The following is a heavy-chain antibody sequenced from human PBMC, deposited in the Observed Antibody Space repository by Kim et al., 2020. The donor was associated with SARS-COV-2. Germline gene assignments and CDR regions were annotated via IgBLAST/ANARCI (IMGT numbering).Heavy chain of an antibody. V-gene: IGHV3-23*01. D-gene: IGHD3-10*01. J-gene: IGHJ2*01. CDR2: T. Sequence: TYYADSVKGRFTISRDNSKNTLYLQMNSLRAEDTAVYYCAKAPRAGYFDLWGRGTLVTVSS. CDR3: AKAPRAGYFDL.